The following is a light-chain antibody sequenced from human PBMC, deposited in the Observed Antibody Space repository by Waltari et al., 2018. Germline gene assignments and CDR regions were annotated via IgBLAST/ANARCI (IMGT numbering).Light chain of an antibody. CDR2: AAS. CDR3: LQDYNYPRT. V-gene: IGKV1-6*01. CDR1: QGIRTD. J-gene: IGKJ1*01. Sequence: IQMTQSPSSLSASVGDRVTITYRASQGIRTDLGWYQQKPGKAPKLLIYAASSLKSWVPSRFSGSGSGTDFTLTISSLQPEDFATYYCLQDYNYPRTFGQGTKVEIK.